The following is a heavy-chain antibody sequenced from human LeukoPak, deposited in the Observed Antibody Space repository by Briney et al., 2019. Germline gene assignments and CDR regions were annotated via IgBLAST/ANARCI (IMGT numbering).Heavy chain of an antibody. V-gene: IGHV1-18*01. Sequence: ASVKVSCKASGYTFTSYGISWVRQAPGQGLEWMGWISTYNGKTNYAQKLQGRVSMTTDTSTNTAYLDLRSLGSDDTAVYYCAVGYCSGGDCYVSNYWGQGTLVTVSS. J-gene: IGHJ4*02. D-gene: IGHD2-15*01. CDR1: GYTFTSYG. CDR2: ISTYNGKT. CDR3: AVGYCSGGDCYVSNY.